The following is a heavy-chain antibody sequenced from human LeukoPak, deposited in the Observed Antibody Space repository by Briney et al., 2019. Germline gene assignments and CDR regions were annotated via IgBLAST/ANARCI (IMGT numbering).Heavy chain of an antibody. CDR1: GGSFSGYY. V-gene: IGHV4-34*01. Sequence: KASETLSLTCAVYGGSFSGYYWSWIRQPPGKGLEWIGEINHSGSTNYNPSLKSRVTISVDTSKNQFSLKLSSVTAADTAVYYCARHLVLFWFDPWGQGTLVTVSS. CDR2: INHSGST. D-gene: IGHD3-10*02. J-gene: IGHJ5*02. CDR3: ARHLVLFWFDP.